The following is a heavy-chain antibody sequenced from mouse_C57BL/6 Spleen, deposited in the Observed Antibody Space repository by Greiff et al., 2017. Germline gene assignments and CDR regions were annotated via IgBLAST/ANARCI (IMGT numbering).Heavy chain of an antibody. D-gene: IGHD1-1*01. Sequence: VQLQQSGPELVKPGASVKISCKASGYTFTDYYMNWVKQSHGKSLEWIGDINPNNGGTSYNQKLKGKATLTVDKSSSTAYMELRSLTSEDSAVYYCARGGWVVAPYYAMDYWGQGTSVTVAS. CDR3: ARGGWVVAPYYAMDY. CDR1: GYTFTDYY. CDR2: INPNNGGT. J-gene: IGHJ4*01. V-gene: IGHV1-26*01.